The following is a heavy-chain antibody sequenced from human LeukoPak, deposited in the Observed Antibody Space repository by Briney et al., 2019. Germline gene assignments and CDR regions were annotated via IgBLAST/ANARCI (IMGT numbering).Heavy chain of an antibody. CDR1: GYTLTELS. CDR3: ANSRHIVVVTAIRNDAFDI. D-gene: IGHD2-21*02. J-gene: IGHJ3*02. V-gene: IGHV1-24*01. Sequence: ASVKVSCKVSGYTLTELSMHWVRQAPGEGLEWMGGFDPEDGETIYAQKFQGRVTMTEDTSTDTAYMELSSLRSEDTAVYYCANSRHIVVVTAIRNDAFDIWGQGTMVTVSS. CDR2: FDPEDGET.